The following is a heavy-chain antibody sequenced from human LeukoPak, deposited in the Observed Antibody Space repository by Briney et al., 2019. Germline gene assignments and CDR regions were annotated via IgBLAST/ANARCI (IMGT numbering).Heavy chain of an antibody. CDR1: GFTFSSYA. Sequence: GGSLRLSCAASGFTFSSYAMSWVRQAPGKGLEWVSAISGSGGSTYYADSVMGRFTISRDNSKNTLYLQMNSLRAEDTAVYYCAKGTYYYGSGSFLDYWGQGTLVTVSS. CDR3: AKGTYYYGSGSFLDY. V-gene: IGHV3-23*01. D-gene: IGHD3-10*01. J-gene: IGHJ4*02. CDR2: ISGSGGST.